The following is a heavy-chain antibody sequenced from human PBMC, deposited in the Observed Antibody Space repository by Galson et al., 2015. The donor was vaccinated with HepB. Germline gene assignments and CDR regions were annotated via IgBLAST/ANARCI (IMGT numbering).Heavy chain of an antibody. CDR3: AKATYYYNSPVAY. Sequence: SLRLSCAASGFTFSTYAMTWVRQAPGKGLEWVSTISDSGGSTYYADSVKGRFTISRDNSKNTLYVQMSSLRAEDTAVYYCAKATYYYNSPVAYWGQGILVTVSS. CDR2: ISDSGGST. V-gene: IGHV3-23*01. J-gene: IGHJ4*02. CDR1: GFTFSTYA. D-gene: IGHD3-22*01.